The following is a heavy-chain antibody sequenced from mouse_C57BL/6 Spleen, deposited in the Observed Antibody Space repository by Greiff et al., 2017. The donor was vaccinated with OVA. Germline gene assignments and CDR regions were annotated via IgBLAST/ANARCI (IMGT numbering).Heavy chain of an antibody. CDR3: ARSITTVAYWYFDV. D-gene: IGHD1-1*01. J-gene: IGHJ1*03. Sequence: VQLQQPGAELVKPGASVKLSCKASGYTFTSYWMHWVKQRPGQGLEWIGMIHPNSGSTNYNEKFKSKATLTVDKSSSTAYMQLSSLTSEDSAVYYCARSITTVAYWYFDVWGTGTTVTVSS. V-gene: IGHV1-64*01. CDR2: IHPNSGST. CDR1: GYTFTSYW.